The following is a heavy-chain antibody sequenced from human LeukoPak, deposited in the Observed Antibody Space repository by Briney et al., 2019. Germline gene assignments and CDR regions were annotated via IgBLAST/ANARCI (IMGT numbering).Heavy chain of an antibody. CDR3: ARNYYGPLDHRGPFDP. D-gene: IGHD3-10*01. Sequence: KPSETLSLTCTVSGYSISSGYYWGWIRQPPGKGLEWIGSIYHSGSTYYNPSLKSRVTISVDTSKNQFSLKLSSVTAADTAVYYCARNYYGPLDHRGPFDPWGQGTLVTVSS. J-gene: IGHJ5*02. V-gene: IGHV4-38-2*02. CDR2: IYHSGST. CDR1: GYSISSGYY.